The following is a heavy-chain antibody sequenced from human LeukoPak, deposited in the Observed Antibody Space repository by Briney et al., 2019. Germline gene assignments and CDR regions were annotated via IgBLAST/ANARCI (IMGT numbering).Heavy chain of an antibody. J-gene: IGHJ5*02. CDR1: GGTFSSYA. V-gene: IGHV1-69*04. CDR3: ARGHPLWFGESPTRPYNWFDP. CDR2: IIPILGIA. Sequence: GSSVKVSCKASGGTFSSYAISWVRQAPGQGLEWMGRIIPILGIANYAQQFQGRVTITADKSTSTAYMELSSLRSEDTAVYYCARGHPLWFGESPTRPYNWFDPWGQGTLVTVSS. D-gene: IGHD3-10*01.